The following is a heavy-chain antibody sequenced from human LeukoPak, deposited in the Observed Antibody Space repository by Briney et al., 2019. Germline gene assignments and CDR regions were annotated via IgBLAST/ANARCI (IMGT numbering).Heavy chain of an antibody. Sequence: PSETLSLTCAVYGGSFSGYYWSWIRQPPGKGLEWIGSIYYSGSTYYNPSLKSRVTISVDTSKNQFSLKLSSVTAADTAVYYCAREGGGNNWFDPWGQGTLVTVSS. CDR3: AREGGGNNWFDP. CDR2: IYYSGST. V-gene: IGHV4-34*01. D-gene: IGHD3-16*01. CDR1: GGSFSGYY. J-gene: IGHJ5*02.